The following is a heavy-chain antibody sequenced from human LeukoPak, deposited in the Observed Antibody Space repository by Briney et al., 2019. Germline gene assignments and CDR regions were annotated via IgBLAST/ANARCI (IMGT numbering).Heavy chain of an antibody. V-gene: IGHV4-38-2*02. CDR3: ARDQTGDIEFDY. CDR2: IYHSGST. D-gene: IGHD7-27*01. Sequence: SETLSLTCTVSGYSISSGYYWGWIRQPPGKGLEWIGSIYHSGSTYYNPSLKSRVTISVDTSKNQFSLKLSSVTAADTAVYYCARDQTGDIEFDYWGQGTLVTVSS. CDR1: GYSISSGYY. J-gene: IGHJ4*02.